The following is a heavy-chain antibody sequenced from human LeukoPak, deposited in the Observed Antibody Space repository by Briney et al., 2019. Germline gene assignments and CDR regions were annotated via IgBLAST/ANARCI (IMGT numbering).Heavy chain of an antibody. CDR1: GFTFNNYA. CDR3: ARHYGANGHAFDI. J-gene: IGHJ3*02. CDR2: ISTSGGST. V-gene: IGHV3-23*01. Sequence: PGGSLRLSCAASGFTFNNYAMTWVRQVPGKGPEWVSGISTSGGSTYYADSVKGRFTNSRDNSKSTLYLQMDSLRAEDTAVHYCARHYGANGHAFDIWGQGTLVAVSS. D-gene: IGHD4-23*01.